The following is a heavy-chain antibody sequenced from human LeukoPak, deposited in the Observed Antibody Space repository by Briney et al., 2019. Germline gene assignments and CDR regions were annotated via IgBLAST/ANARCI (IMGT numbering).Heavy chain of an antibody. J-gene: IGHJ4*02. CDR2: ISYDGSNK. CDR1: GFTXXXYA. D-gene: IGHD3-22*01. V-gene: IGHV3-30-3*01. CDR3: ARDGYYYDSSGYDY. Sequence: LXXAXSGFTXXXYAMXWVRQAPGKGLEWVAVISYDGSNKYYADSVKGRFTISRDNSKNTLYLQMNSLRAEDTAVYYCARDGYYYDSSGYDYWGQGTLVTVSS.